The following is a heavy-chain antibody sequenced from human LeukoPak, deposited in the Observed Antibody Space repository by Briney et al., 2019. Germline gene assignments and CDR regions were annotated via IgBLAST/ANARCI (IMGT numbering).Heavy chain of an antibody. CDR1: GGSFSTYY. CDR3: ARDAKYYYGSRTYFFFEY. CDR2: IYTTGTT. J-gene: IGHJ4*02. D-gene: IGHD3-10*01. V-gene: IGHV4-4*07. Sequence: SETLSLTCTVSGGSFSTYYWSWIRQPAGKGLEWIGHIYTTGTTDYNPSLKSRVTMSIDTSKNQFSLKLNSVTAADTAIYYCARDAKYYYGSRTYFFFEYWGQGTPLSVSS.